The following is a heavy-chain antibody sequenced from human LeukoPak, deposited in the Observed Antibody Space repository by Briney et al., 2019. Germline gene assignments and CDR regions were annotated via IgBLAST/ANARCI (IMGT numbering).Heavy chain of an antibody. CDR2: IYYSGST. Sequence: SETLSLTCTVSGGSISSYYWSWIRQPPGKGLEWIGYIYYSGSTNYNPSLKSRVTIPVDTSKNQFSLKLSSVTAADTAVYYCARDYKYYGSGSNYYYGMDVWGQGNTVTVSS. CDR1: GGSISSYY. D-gene: IGHD3-10*01. J-gene: IGHJ6*02. V-gene: IGHV4-59*01. CDR3: ARDYKYYGSGSNYYYGMDV.